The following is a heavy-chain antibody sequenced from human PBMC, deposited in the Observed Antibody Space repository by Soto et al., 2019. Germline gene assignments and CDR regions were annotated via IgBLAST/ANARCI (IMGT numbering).Heavy chain of an antibody. CDR2: ISYDGSSK. Sequence: QVQVVESGGGVVQPGRSLRLSCAASGFTFSIYGMHWVRQAPGKGLEGVADISYDGSSKYYADSVKGRFTISRDNSKNTLYLQMNSLRDEDTAVYYCAKDRGSWGVSVAGTHYWGQGTLVTVSS. D-gene: IGHD6-19*01. CDR3: AKDRGSWGVSVAGTHY. V-gene: IGHV3-30*18. CDR1: GFTFSIYG. J-gene: IGHJ4*02.